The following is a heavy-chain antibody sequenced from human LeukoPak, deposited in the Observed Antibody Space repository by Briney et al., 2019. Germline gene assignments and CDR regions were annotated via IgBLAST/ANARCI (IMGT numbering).Heavy chain of an antibody. J-gene: IGHJ5*02. CDR3: ARLKDWYDNGSDKWFDP. CDR2: ISSDGNT. CDR1: GFTFSSYSMN. V-gene: IGHV4-59*04. D-gene: IGHD3/OR15-3a*01. Sequence: PGGSLRLSCAASGFTFSSYSMNWVRQAPGKGLEWIGSISSDGNTHYNTSLKSRVTMSVDTSKNQFSLKLTSVTAADTAVYFCARLKDWYDNGSDKWFDPWGQGTLVTVSS.